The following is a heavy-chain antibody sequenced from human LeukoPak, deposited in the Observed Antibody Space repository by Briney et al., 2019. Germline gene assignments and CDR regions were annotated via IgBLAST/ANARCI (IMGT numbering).Heavy chain of an antibody. V-gene: IGHV3-21*04. J-gene: IGHJ4*02. CDR1: GFTFSRFS. CDR3: ARRGDGGRSFDY. CDR2: IIGSNTNT. D-gene: IGHD4-23*01. Sequence: GGSLRLSCAASGFTFSRFSMNWVRQAPGKGLEWVSVIIGSNTNTYYADSVKGRFTISRDNSKNTLYLQVNSLRAEDTALYYCARRGDGGRSFDYWGQGTLVTVSS.